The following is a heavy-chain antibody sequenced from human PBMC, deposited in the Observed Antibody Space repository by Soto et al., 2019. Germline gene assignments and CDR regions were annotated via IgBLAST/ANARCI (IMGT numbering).Heavy chain of an antibody. CDR2: ISYAGSNK. J-gene: IGHJ4*02. CDR3: QQLDIDY. V-gene: IGHV3-30*03. CDR1: GFTFSLYG. Sequence: GGSLRLSSASSGFTFSLYGIHCVLQAPGKGLEWLAVISYAGSNKYYAASVKRRCTSSRDNSKTTLYLQMNSLRAEDTAVYYCQQLDIDYWRQATLVTVSS. D-gene: IGHD6-13*01.